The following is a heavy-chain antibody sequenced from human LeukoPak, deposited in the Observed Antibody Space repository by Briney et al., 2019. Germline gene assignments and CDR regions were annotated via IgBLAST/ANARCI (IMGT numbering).Heavy chain of an antibody. D-gene: IGHD3-3*01. CDR1: GFTFSNYG. V-gene: IGHV3-33*01. CDR3: ARDYRRFLEWNRTFDP. J-gene: IGHJ5*02. CDR2: MWYDESKE. Sequence: GRSLRLSCAASGFTFSNYGMHWVRQAPGKGLEWVAVMWYDESKEYSGDSVKGRFTISRDNAKNSLYLQMNSLRAEDTAVYYCARDYRRFLEWNRTFDPWGQGTLVTVSS.